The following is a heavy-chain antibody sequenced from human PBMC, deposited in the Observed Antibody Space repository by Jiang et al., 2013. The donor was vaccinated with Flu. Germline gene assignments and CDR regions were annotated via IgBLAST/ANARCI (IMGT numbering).Heavy chain of an antibody. CDR1: GGTFSSYV. Sequence: GAEVKKPGSSVKVTCKASGGTFSSYVISWVRQAPGQGLEWMGGIIPMFVTTNYAQKFQGRVTITAEKSTSTAYMELSSLRSEDTAVYYCASGSTTGTTRGLFFYGMDVWGQGTTVTVSS. V-gene: IGHV1-69*06. J-gene: IGHJ6*02. CDR2: IIPMFVTT. D-gene: IGHD1-1*01. CDR3: ASGSTTGTTRGLFFYGMDV.